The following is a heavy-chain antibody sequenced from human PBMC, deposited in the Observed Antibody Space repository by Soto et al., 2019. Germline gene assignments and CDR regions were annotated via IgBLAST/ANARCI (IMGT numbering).Heavy chain of an antibody. CDR1: GFTFNTYG. CDR3: XXXXXXXXXXXXXXXXXXVDV. CDR2: IWYDGSNK. V-gene: IGHV3-33*08. Sequence: QVQLVESGGGVVQPGGSLRLSCTTSGFTFNTYGMHWVRQAPGKGLEWVAIIWYDGSNKYYADSVKGRFTISRDNSRNXXXXXXXXXXXXXXXXXXXXXXXXXXXXXXXXXXXXXVDVWGQGTTVTVSS. J-gene: IGHJ6*02.